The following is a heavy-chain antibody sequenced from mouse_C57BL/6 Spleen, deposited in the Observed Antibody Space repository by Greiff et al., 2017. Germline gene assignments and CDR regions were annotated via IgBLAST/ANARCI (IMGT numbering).Heavy chain of an antibody. CDR1: GYSFTDYN. Sequence: VQLQQSGPELVKPGASVKISCKASGYSFTDYNMNWVKQSNGKSLEWIGVINPNYGTTSYNQKFKGKATLTVDQASSTAYLQLNSLTSEDSAVYYCARYYGSSYEMYFDVWGTGTTVTVSS. D-gene: IGHD1-1*01. CDR3: ARYYGSSYEMYFDV. CDR2: INPNYGTT. V-gene: IGHV1-39*01. J-gene: IGHJ1*03.